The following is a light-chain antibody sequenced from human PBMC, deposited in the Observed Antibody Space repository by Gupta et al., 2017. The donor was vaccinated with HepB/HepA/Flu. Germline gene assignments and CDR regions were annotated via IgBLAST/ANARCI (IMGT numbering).Light chain of an antibody. CDR1: RTDVGGYNY. CDR2: EVS. CDR3: SSYAGSNNFV. Sequence: SSLTPPPSASGSPGQSVPISCTGPRTDVGGYNYVSWYQQHPGEARKLMIYEVSRRPSGVPGRFSGSKSGNTASLTVSGLQAEDEADYYFSSYAGSNNFVFGTGTKVTVL. V-gene: IGLV2-8*01. J-gene: IGLJ1*01.